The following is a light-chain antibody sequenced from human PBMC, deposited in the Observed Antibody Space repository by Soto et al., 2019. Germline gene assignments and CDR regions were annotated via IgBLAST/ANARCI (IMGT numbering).Light chain of an antibody. CDR2: YDD. CDR1: SSNIGSNA. CDR3: ATWDDSLNGPV. J-gene: IGLJ3*02. Sequence: QSVLTQPPSVSEAPRQRVTISCSGGSSNIGSNAVNWYQQLPGKAPKLLIYYDDLLPSGVSDRFSGSKSGTSASLAISGLQSEDEADYYCATWDDSLNGPVFGGGTQLTVL. V-gene: IGLV1-36*01.